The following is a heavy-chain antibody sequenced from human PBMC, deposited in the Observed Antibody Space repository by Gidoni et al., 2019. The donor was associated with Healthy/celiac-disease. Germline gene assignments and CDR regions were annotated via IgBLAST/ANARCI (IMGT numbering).Heavy chain of an antibody. CDR1: GGSFSGSY. D-gene: IGHD2-15*01. V-gene: IGHV4-34*01. Sequence: QVQLQQWGAGLLKPSETLSLTCAVYGGSFSGSYWSWIRQPPGKGLEWIGEINHSGSPNYNPSLKSRVTISVDTSKNQFSLKLSSVTAADTAVYYCARVRTLLGYCSGGSCPFFDYWGQGTLVTVSS. CDR2: INHSGSP. J-gene: IGHJ4*02. CDR3: ARVRTLLGYCSGGSCPFFDY.